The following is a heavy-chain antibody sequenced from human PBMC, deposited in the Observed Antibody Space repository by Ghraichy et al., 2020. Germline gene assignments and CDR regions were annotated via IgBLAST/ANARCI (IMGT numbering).Heavy chain of an antibody. CDR2: INDSGST. CDR1: GGSFSAYY. V-gene: IGHV4-34*01. Sequence: SETLSLTCAVYGGSFSAYYWSWIRQPPGRGLEWIGEINDSGSTNYNASLKSRVTISVETSKNQFSLRLSSVTAADTAVYYCARGTSSGWYNPFDMWGQGTMVTVSS. CDR3: ARGTSSGWYNPFDM. J-gene: IGHJ3*02. D-gene: IGHD6-19*01.